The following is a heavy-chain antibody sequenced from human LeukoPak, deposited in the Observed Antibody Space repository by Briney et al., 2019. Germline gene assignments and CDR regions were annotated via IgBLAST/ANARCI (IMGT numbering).Heavy chain of an antibody. Sequence: GGPLRLPCIASGFAFNTYGMHWVRHAPGKALEGLAVIWYDGSKKFYADSVNGRFTIHRDDSKNTLYLQMSGLRADDTAVYYCAGAYSAGWFTYWGQGTPVTVSS. CDR3: AGAYSAGWFTY. D-gene: IGHD3-16*01. V-gene: IGHV3-33*01. CDR2: IWYDGSKK. CDR1: GFAFNTYG. J-gene: IGHJ1*01.